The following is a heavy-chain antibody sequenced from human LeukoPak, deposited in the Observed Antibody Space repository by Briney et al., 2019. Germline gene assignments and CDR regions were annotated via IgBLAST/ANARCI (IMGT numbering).Heavy chain of an antibody. CDR3: ARRGSSVGGSYYSFDY. CDR1: GYTFTGYF. CDR2: INPNSGGT. J-gene: IGHJ4*02. D-gene: IGHD1-26*01. Sequence: ASVKVSCKASGYTFTGYFMHWVRQAPGQGHEWVGWINPNSGGTNYAQKFQGSVTMTRDTSISTAYMEVSRLRSEDTAVYYCARRGSSVGGSYYSFDYWGQGTLVTVSS. V-gene: IGHV1-2*02.